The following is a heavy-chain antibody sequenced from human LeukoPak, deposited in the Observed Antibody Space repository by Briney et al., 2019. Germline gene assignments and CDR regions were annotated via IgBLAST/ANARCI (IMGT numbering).Heavy chain of an antibody. CDR3: AKDMSYDRSGGMVD. Sequence: GRSLRLSCVASGFTFDDYAMHWVRQAPGKGLEWVSGISWNSGSIGYGDSVKGRFTISRDNAKNSLYPQMNSLRAEDMALYYCAKDMSYDRSGGMVDWGQGTLVTVSS. D-gene: IGHD3-22*01. J-gene: IGHJ4*02. CDR2: ISWNSGSI. CDR1: GFTFDDYA. V-gene: IGHV3-9*03.